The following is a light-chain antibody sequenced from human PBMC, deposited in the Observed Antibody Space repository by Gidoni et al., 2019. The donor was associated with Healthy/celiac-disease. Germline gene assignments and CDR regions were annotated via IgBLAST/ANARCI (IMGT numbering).Light chain of an antibody. Sequence: EIVLTQSPATLSLSPGERATLSCRASQSVSSYLAWSQQKPGQAPRLLIYDAANWATGIPARFSGSGSGTDFTLTISSLEPEDFAVYYCQQRSNWPPGYTFGQGTKLEIK. CDR1: QSVSSY. J-gene: IGKJ2*01. V-gene: IGKV3-11*01. CDR2: DAA. CDR3: QQRSNWPPGYT.